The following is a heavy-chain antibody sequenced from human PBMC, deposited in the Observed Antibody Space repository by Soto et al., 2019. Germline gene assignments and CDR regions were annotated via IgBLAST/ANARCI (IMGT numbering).Heavy chain of an antibody. CDR1: GYSFTSYW. CDR2: IDPSDSYT. V-gene: IGHV5-10-1*01. CDR3: ARQAYCGGDCYPIDY. Sequence: PGESLKISCKGSGYSFTSYWISWVRQMPGKGLEWMGRIDPSDSYTNYSPSFQGHVTISADKSISTAYLQWSSLKASDTAMYYCARQAYCGGDCYPIDYWCQGTLVTVSS. D-gene: IGHD2-21*02. J-gene: IGHJ4*02.